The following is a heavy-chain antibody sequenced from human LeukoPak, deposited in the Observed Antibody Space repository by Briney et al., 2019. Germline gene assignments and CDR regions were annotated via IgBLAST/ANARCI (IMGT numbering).Heavy chain of an antibody. CDR1: GFTFSSYA. J-gene: IGHJ5*02. V-gene: IGHV3-23*01. Sequence: GGSLRLSCAASGFTFSSYAMSWVRQAPGKGLEGGSAISGSGGSTYYADSVKGRFTISRDNSNNALYLQMNSTRAEDTAVYYCANLNWFDPWGQGTLVTVSS. CDR2: ISGSGGST. CDR3: ANLNWFDP.